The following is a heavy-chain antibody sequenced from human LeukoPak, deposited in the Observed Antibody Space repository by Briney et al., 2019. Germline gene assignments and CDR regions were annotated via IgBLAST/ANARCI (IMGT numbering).Heavy chain of an antibody. Sequence: SETLSLTCTVSGGSIRSDFWSWIRQPPGKGLEWIGYVYYSGSTNYSPSLNSRVTISIDTSKNKFSLKLTSVTAADTAVYYCARKRGITIFNDAFDIWGQGTMVTVSS. D-gene: IGHD3-9*01. CDR2: VYYSGST. CDR3: ARKRGITIFNDAFDI. CDR1: GGSIRSDF. V-gene: IGHV4-59*01. J-gene: IGHJ3*02.